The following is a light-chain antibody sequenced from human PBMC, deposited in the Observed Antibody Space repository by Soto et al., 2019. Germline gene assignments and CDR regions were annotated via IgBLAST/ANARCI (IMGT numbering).Light chain of an antibody. Sequence: EIVLTQSPATLSSFPGDRVTLSCRASQYINTRLAWYQHRPGQAPRLLIYQTSLRAAGIPARFSGSGSGTDFTLTISSLEPEDFALYYCQQRTNWPLFGGGTKVDIK. CDR2: QTS. CDR3: QQRTNWPL. V-gene: IGKV3-11*01. J-gene: IGKJ4*01. CDR1: QYINTR.